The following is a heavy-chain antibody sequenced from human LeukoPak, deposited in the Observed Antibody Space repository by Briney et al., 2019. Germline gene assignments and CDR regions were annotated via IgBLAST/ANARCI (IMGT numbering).Heavy chain of an antibody. D-gene: IGHD3-10*01. V-gene: IGHV3-48*01. CDR1: GFTFSSYS. J-gene: IGHJ3*02. CDR3: ARDPRGSGSYYVSAFDI. Sequence: PGGSLRLSCTVSGFTFSSYSMNWVRQAPGKGLEWVSYISSSSSTIYYADSVKDRFTVSRDNVQNSLYLQMNSLRAEDTAVYHCARDPRGSGSYYVSAFDIWGQGTVVTVSS. CDR2: ISSSSSTI.